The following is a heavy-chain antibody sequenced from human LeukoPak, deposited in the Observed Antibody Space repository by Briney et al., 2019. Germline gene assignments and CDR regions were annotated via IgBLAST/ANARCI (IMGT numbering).Heavy chain of an antibody. CDR2: IYYSGST. CDR1: GGSISSSSYY. J-gene: IGHJ4*02. V-gene: IGHV4-39*01. D-gene: IGHD6-13*01. Sequence: SETLSLTCTVSGGSISSSSYYWGWICQPPGKGLEWIGSIYYSGSTHYNPSLKSRVTTSIDTSKNQLSLEVSSVTAADTAVYFCARRGGTAAGNYFDYWGQGILVTVSS. CDR3: ARRGGTAAGNYFDY.